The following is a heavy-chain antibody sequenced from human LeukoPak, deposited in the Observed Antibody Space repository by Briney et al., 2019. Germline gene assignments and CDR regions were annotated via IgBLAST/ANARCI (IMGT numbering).Heavy chain of an antibody. CDR3: ARGVPAAMPADY. V-gene: IGHV4-39*01. CDR1: GGSISSSSYY. Sequence: SETLSLTCTVSGGSISSSSYYWGWIRQPPGKGLEWIGSIYYSGSTYYNPSLKSRVTISVDTSKNQFSLKLSSVTAADTAVYYCARGVPAAMPADYWGQGTLVTVSS. J-gene: IGHJ4*02. D-gene: IGHD2-2*01. CDR2: IYYSGST.